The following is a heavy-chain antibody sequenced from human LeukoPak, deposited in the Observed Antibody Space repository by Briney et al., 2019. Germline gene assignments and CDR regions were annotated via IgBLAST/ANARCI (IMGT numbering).Heavy chain of an antibody. V-gene: IGHV3-30*04. CDR3: ARDRRSLSSGYYAITIDY. Sequence: GGSLRLTCAASGFTFSGYAMHWVRQAPGKGLEWVAVISYDGSNKYYADSVKGRFTISRDNSKNTLYLQMNSLRAEDTAVYYCARDRRSLSSGYYAITIDYWGQGTLATVSS. CDR1: GFTFSGYA. D-gene: IGHD3-22*01. CDR2: ISYDGSNK. J-gene: IGHJ4*02.